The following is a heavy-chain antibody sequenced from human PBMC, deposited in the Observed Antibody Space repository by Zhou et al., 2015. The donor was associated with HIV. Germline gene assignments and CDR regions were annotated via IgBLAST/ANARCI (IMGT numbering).Heavy chain of an antibody. CDR2: INPSRGTT. D-gene: IGHD5-24*01. V-gene: IGHV1-46*01. CDR3: ATRRDGYNYRDALDV. CDR1: GYSFTTYY. J-gene: IGHJ3*01. Sequence: QVQLVQSGAEVKKPGASVKVSCKASGYSFTTYYVHWVRQAPGQGLEWMGIINPSRGTTSYAQKFQGRVSMIRDTSTSTVYMEVSSLRSEDTAVYYCATRRDGYNYRDALDVWGQGTMVTVSS.